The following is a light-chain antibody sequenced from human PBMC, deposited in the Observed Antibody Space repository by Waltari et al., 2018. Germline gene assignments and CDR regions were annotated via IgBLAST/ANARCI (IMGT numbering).Light chain of an antibody. CDR2: DAS. V-gene: IGKV1-33*01. CDR3: QQNIKLPFT. Sequence: DIQMTQSPSSLSASVGDRVSITCQEGENIRQYVNWYQQKPGKAPKLLIYDASTLVVGVPSRFGGSGSGTDFTFTFSTVQTEDVATYYCQQNIKLPFTFGRGTKLE. CDR1: ENIRQY. J-gene: IGKJ2*01.